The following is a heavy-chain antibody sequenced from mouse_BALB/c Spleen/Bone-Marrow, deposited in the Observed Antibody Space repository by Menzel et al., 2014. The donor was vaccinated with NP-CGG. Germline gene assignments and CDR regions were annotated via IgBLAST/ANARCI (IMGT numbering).Heavy chain of an antibody. V-gene: IGHV5-6-3*01. CDR3: ARGLDY. CDR1: GFTFSSYG. J-gene: IGHJ2*01. CDR2: INTNGGNT. Sequence: VQLQQSGGGLVQPGGSLKLSFAASGFTFSSYGMSWVRQTPDKRLELVATINTNGGNTYYPDSVKGRFTISRDNAKNTLYLQMSSLKSEDTAMYYCARGLDYWGQGTTLTVSS.